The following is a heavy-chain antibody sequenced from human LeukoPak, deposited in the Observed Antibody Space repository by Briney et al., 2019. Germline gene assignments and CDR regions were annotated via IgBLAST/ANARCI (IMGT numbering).Heavy chain of an antibody. CDR2: ISSSSSTI. V-gene: IGHV3-48*02. CDR3: ARVAAGYSVNYFDY. D-gene: IGHD4-23*01. Sequence: GGSLRLSCAASGFTFNNYYMNWVRQAPGKGLEWVSYISSSSSTIYYADSVKGRFTISRDNVENSLYLQMNSLRDEDTAVYYCARVAAGYSVNYFDYWGQGTLVTVSS. CDR1: GFTFNNYY. J-gene: IGHJ4*02.